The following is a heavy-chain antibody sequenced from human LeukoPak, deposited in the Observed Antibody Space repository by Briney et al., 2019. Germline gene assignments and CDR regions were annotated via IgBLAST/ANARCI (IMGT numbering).Heavy chain of an antibody. CDR3: AKDWEYYYDSSGYPSGY. J-gene: IGHJ4*02. CDR1: GFTFSNYA. D-gene: IGHD3-22*01. Sequence: GGSLRLSCAASGFTFSNYAMSWVRLTPAKGLEWVSAITGSGAGTYYAASVEGRFTISRDNSKNTLYLQMISLRAEDTAVYYCAKDWEYYYDSSGYPSGYWGQGTLVTVSS. V-gene: IGHV3-23*01. CDR2: ITGSGAGT.